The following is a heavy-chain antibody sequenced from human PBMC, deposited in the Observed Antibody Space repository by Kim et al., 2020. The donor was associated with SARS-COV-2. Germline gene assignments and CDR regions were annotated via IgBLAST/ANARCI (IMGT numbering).Heavy chain of an antibody. CDR1: GFTFSSYS. Sequence: GGSLRLSCAASGFTFSSYSMNWVRQAPGKGLEWVSSISSSSSYIYYADSVKGRFTISRDNAKNSLYLQMNSLRAEDTAVYYCARDWSRSVGFDYWGQGTLVTVSS. CDR3: ARDWSRSVGFDY. V-gene: IGHV3-21*01. J-gene: IGHJ4*02. CDR2: ISSSSSYI.